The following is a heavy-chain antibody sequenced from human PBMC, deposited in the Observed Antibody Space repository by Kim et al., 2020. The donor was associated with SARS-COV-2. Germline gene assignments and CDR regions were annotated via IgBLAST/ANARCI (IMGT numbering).Heavy chain of an antibody. V-gene: IGHV3-23*01. D-gene: IGHD6-6*01. CDR1: GFTFRTYA. CDR2: IGGGGEDK. J-gene: IGHJ6*02. CDR3: AKDFLVLAYYYYGMDV. Sequence: GGSLRLSCAASGFTFRTYAMAWVRQAPGKGLEWVSPIGGGGEDKFYADSVKGRFTISRDNSKNTLYLQMNSLRAEDTAKYYCAKDFLVLAYYYYGMDVWGQGTTVTVSS.